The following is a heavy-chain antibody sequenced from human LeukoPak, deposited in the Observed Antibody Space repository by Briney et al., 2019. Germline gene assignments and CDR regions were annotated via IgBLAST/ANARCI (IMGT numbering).Heavy chain of an antibody. CDR2: ISYSGTT. CDR3: ARIFGFGGGYFDY. D-gene: IGHD3-10*01. V-gene: IGHV4-61*01. Sequence: KTSETLSLTCTVSGGSISSSSYYWSWIRQAPGKGLEWIGYISYSGTTNYNPSLKSRLSMSVDTSKNQFSLKLSSVTAADTAVYFCARIFGFGGGYFDYWGQGTLVTVSS. J-gene: IGHJ4*02. CDR1: GGSISSSSYY.